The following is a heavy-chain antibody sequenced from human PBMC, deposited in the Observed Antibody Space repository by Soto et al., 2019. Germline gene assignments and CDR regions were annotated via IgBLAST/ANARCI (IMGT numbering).Heavy chain of an antibody. CDR2: ISYDGSNK. V-gene: IGHV3-30-3*01. CDR1: GFTFSSYA. CDR3: AIVVGNIDP. D-gene: IGHD2-15*01. J-gene: IGHJ5*02. Sequence: QVQLVESGGGVVQPGRSLRLSCAASGFTFSSYAMHWVRQAPGNGLEWVAVISYDGSNKYYADSLKGRFTISRDNSKNTLYLQMNSLRADDTAVYYWAIVVGNIDPWGQGTMVTVSS.